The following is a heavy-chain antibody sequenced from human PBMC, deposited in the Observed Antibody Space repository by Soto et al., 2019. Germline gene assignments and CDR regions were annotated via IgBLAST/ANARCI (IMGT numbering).Heavy chain of an antibody. J-gene: IGHJ4*02. CDR2: IWYDGSNK. CDR3: ARAGGYDWFDY. Sequence: PGGSLRLSCAASGFTFSRYGMHWVRQAPGKGLEWVAVIWYDGSNKYYADSVKGRFTISRDNSKNTLYLQMNSLRAEDTAVYYCARAGGYDWFDYWGQGTLVIVSS. D-gene: IGHD5-12*01. CDR1: GFTFSRYG. V-gene: IGHV3-33*01.